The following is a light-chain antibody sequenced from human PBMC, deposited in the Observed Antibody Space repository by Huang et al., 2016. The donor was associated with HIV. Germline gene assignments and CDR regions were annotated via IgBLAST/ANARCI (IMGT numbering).Light chain of an antibody. CDR1: QSLTFTSTF. CDR2: GAS. J-gene: IGKJ4*01. CDR3: QQYGSSPLT. V-gene: IGKV3-20*01. Sequence: EIVLTQSPGTLSLSPGERATLSCRASQSLTFTSTFFAWYQQKPGQAPRLLIYGASSRATGIPDRFTGGGSGTDFTLTISRLEPEDFAVYYCQQYGSSPLTFGGGTKVEI.